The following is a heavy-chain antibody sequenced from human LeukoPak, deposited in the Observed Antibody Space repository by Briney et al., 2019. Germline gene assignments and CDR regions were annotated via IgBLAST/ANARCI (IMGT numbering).Heavy chain of an antibody. CDR1: GFTVSSNY. J-gene: IGHJ2*01. CDR2: IYSGGST. V-gene: IGHV3-53*01. CDR3: ARDRASSGYYYVGYFDL. D-gene: IGHD3-22*01. Sequence: GGSLRLSCAASGFTVSSNYMSWVRQAPGKGLEWVSVIYSGGSTYYADSVKGRFTISRDNSKNTLYLQMNSLRAEDTAVYYCARDRASSGYYYVGYFDLWGRGTLVTVSS.